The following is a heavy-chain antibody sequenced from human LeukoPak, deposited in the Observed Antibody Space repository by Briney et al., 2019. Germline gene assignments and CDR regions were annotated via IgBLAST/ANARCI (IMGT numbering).Heavy chain of an antibody. Sequence: PSETLSLTCTVSGGSISSSSYYWGWIRQSPGKGLEWIGSIYYSGSTYYNPSLKSRVSISVHTSKNQFSLKLRSVTAADTAVYYCARGELEVIVVVSGAFDIWGQGTMVTVSS. CDR2: IYYSGST. CDR1: GGSISSSSYY. D-gene: IGHD3-22*01. J-gene: IGHJ3*02. CDR3: ARGELEVIVVVSGAFDI. V-gene: IGHV4-39*01.